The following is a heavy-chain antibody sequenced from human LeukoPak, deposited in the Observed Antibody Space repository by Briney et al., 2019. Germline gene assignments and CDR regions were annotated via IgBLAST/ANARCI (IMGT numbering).Heavy chain of an antibody. J-gene: IGHJ4*02. CDR2: ISSGSSYI. CDR1: GFTFSSYS. Sequence: GRSLRPSCAASGFTFSSYSMNSVRQAPGRGLGWVSSISSGSSYIYYADSVKGRFTISRDNAKNSLYLQMNSLRAEDTAVYYCASADYYYDSGSYYHGYWGQGTLVTVSS. D-gene: IGHD3-10*01. CDR3: ASADYYYDSGSYYHGY. V-gene: IGHV3-21*01.